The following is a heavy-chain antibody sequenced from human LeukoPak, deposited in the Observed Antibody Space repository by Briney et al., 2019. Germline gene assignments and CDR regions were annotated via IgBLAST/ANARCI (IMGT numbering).Heavy chain of an antibody. Sequence: GGSLRLSCAASGFTFSSYAMSWVRQAPGKGLEWVSGISGSGGSTNYADSVKGRFTISRDNSKNTLYLQMNGLRAEDTAVYYCAKDRRLVVRGDLDYWGQGTLVSVSS. CDR3: AKDRRLVVRGDLDY. D-gene: IGHD3-10*01. J-gene: IGHJ4*02. V-gene: IGHV3-23*01. CDR2: ISGSGGST. CDR1: GFTFSSYA.